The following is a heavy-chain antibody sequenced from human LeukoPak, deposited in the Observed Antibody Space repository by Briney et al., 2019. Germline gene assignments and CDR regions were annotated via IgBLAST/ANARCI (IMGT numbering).Heavy chain of an antibody. CDR1: GFTFSNYY. J-gene: IGHJ4*02. V-gene: IGHV3-7*01. D-gene: IGHD6-6*01. Sequence: PGGSLRLSCAASGFTFSNYYMSWVRQAPGKGLEWVANIKQDGSEKYYVDSVKGRFTVSRDNAKNSLFLQMNNLRVEDTAVYYCARDYRSSFGRSIDYWGQGTPVTVSS. CDR2: IKQDGSEK. CDR3: ARDYRSSFGRSIDY.